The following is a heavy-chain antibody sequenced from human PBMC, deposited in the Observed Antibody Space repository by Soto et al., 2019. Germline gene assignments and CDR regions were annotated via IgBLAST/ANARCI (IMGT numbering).Heavy chain of an antibody. V-gene: IGHV3-9*01. J-gene: IGHJ4*02. CDR3: ARVYDSSGYSXGFPFDY. Sequence: GGSLRLSCAASGFTFDDDAMHWVRQAPGKGLEWVSGISWNSGSIGYADSVKGRFTISRDNAKNSLYLQMNSLRAEDTAVYYCARVYDSSGYSXGFPFDYWGQGTLVTVSS. D-gene: IGHD3-22*01. CDR2: ISWNSGSI. CDR1: GFTFDDDA.